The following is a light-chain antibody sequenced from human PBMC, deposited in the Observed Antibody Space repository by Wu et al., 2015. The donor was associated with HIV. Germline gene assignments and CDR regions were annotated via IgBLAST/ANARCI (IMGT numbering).Light chain of an antibody. J-gene: IGKJ4*01. V-gene: IGKV3D-20*02. CDR3: QQRSNWPLT. CDR1: QRMSSSY. CDR2: GAS. Sequence: DSVLTQSPGTLSLSPGERATLSCRASQRMSSSYIAWYQQKPGQAPRLLIYGASTRAADIPDRFSGSGSGTDFSLTISRLEPEDSAVYYCQQRSNWPLTFGGGTKVEIK.